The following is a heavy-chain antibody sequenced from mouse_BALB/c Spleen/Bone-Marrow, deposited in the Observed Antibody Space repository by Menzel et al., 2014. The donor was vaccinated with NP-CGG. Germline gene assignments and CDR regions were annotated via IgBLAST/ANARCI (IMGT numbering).Heavy chain of an antibody. Sequence: GAELVRPGASVKLSCKASGYSFTSYWMNWAKQRPGQGLEWIGMIHPSDSETRLNQKFKDKATLTADSSSSTAYMQLSSLTSEDSAVYYCANWAYYFDYWGQGTVLTVSS. V-gene: IGHV1-74*04. D-gene: IGHD4-1*01. CDR3: ANWAYYFDY. J-gene: IGHJ2*01. CDR1: GYSFTSYW. CDR2: IHPSDSET.